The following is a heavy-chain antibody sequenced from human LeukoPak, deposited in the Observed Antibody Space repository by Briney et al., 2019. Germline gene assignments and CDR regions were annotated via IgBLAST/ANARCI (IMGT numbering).Heavy chain of an antibody. D-gene: IGHD3-22*01. J-gene: IGHJ4*02. CDR2: IYYSGST. CDR3: ARGGSAYYYDSSGYRHFDY. V-gene: IGHV4-59*01. Sequence: SETLSLTCTVSGGSISSYYWSWIRQPPGKGLEWIGYIYYSGSTNYNPSLKSRVTISVDTSKNQFSLKLSSVTAADTAVYYCARGGSAYYYDSSGYRHFDYWGQGTLVTVSS. CDR1: GGSISSYY.